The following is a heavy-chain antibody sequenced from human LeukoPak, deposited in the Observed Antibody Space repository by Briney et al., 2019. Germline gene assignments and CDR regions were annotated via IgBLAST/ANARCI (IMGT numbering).Heavy chain of an antibody. CDR3: ARGRGYRDYDRPLDY. CDR1: GFTVSSNY. Sequence: GGSLRLSCAASGFTVSSNYMNWVRQAPGKGLEWVSVITSGGNTYYADSVKGRLTTSRDNSKNTLYVQMNSLRAEDTAIYHCARGRGYRDYDRPLDYWGQGTLVTVSS. CDR2: ITSGGNT. D-gene: IGHD5-12*01. V-gene: IGHV3-53*01. J-gene: IGHJ4*02.